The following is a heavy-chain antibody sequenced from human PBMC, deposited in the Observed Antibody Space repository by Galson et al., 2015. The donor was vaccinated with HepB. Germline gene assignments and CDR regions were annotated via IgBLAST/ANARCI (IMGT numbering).Heavy chain of an antibody. CDR3: ARDFYSSGYYYGLGSVGGMDV. CDR1: GFTFSSYS. D-gene: IGHD3-22*01. V-gene: IGHV3-48*02. J-gene: IGHJ6*02. Sequence: SLRLSCAASGFTFSSYSMNWVRQAPGKGLEWVSYISSSSSTIYYADSVKDRFTISRDNAKNSLYLQMNSLRDEDTAVYYCARDFYSSGYYYGLGSVGGMDVWGQGTTVTVSS. CDR2: ISSSSSTI.